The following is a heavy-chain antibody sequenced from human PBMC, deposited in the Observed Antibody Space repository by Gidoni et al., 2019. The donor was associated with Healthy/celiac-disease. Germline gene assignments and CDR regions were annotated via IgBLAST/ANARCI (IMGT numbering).Heavy chain of an antibody. CDR1: GFSLSTSGMC. CDR2: IDWDDDK. D-gene: IGHD6-6*01. J-gene: IGHJ3*02. Sequence: QVTLRESGPALVKPTQTLTLTCTFSGFSLSTSGMCVRWIRQPPGKALEWLARIDWDDDKYYSTSLKTRLTISKDTSKNQVVLTMTNMDPVDTATYYCARIRGTDIAARGHAFDIWGQGTMVTVSS. V-gene: IGHV2-70*15. CDR3: ARIRGTDIAARGHAFDI.